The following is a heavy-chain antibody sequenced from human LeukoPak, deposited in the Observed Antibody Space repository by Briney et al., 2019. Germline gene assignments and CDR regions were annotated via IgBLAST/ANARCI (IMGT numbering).Heavy chain of an antibody. Sequence: ASVKVSCKASGYTFTSYDINWVRQATGQGPEWMGWMNPNSGKTGYAQKFQGRVTMTWDTSISTAYMDLSSLRSEDTAVYYCARLPTGAFDIWGQGTMVTVSS. CDR2: MNPNSGKT. J-gene: IGHJ3*02. D-gene: IGHD7-27*01. CDR3: ARLPTGAFDI. CDR1: GYTFTSYD. V-gene: IGHV1-8*01.